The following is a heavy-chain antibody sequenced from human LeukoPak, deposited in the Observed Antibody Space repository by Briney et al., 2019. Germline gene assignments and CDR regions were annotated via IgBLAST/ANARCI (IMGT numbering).Heavy chain of an antibody. Sequence: ASVTDSCKASGYTYTNSGNSRERQAPCKGGAWLGWISDYNGNTNYAQKLQGRVTMTTNTSKSTAYLELRSLRSDDTAVYYCARVRVGIFGVVERDYYYYMDVWGKGTTVTVSS. D-gene: IGHD3-3*01. J-gene: IGHJ6*03. CDR2: ISDYNGNT. CDR1: GYTYTNSG. CDR3: ARVRVGIFGVVERDYYYYMDV. V-gene: IGHV1-18*01.